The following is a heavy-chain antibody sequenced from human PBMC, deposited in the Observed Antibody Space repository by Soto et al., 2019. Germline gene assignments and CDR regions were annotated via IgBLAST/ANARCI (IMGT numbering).Heavy chain of an antibody. V-gene: IGHV3-9*01. Sequence: PGWSLRLSCAASGFTFDDYAMHWVRQAPGKGLEWVSGISWNSGRIGYADSVKGRFTISRDKAENSLYLQMNSRRREDTALYYCAKDNQGTLGREATFEHWGKGTLVTVSS. CDR3: AKDNQGTLGREATFEH. CDR1: GFTFDDYA. D-gene: IGHD3-10*01. CDR2: ISWNSGRI. J-gene: IGHJ4*02.